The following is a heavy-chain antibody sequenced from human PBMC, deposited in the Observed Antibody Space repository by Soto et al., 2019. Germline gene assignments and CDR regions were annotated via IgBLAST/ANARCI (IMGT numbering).Heavy chain of an antibody. D-gene: IGHD6-6*01. J-gene: IGHJ6*02. CDR2: MNPNSGNT. CDR3: ARALGNSSSPFYYYYGMDV. Sequence: ASVKVSCKXSGYTFTSYDINWVRQATGQGLEWMGWMNPNSGNTGYAQKFQGRVTMTRNTSISTAYMELSSLRSEDTAVYYCARALGNSSSPFYYYYGMDVWGQGTTVTVSS. V-gene: IGHV1-8*01. CDR1: GYTFTSYD.